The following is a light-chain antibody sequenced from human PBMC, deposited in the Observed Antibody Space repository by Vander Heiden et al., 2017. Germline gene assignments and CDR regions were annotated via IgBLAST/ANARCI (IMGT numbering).Light chain of an antibody. CDR1: QSVLYSSNNKNY. V-gene: IGKV4-1*01. Sequence: DIVMTQSPDSLAVSLGERATINCKSSQSVLYSSNNKNYLAWYQQKPGQPPKLLIYWASTRESGVPDRFSGSGSGTDFTLTISSLQAEDVAVYYCQQDDSTPYTFGQVTKLEIK. CDR2: WAS. J-gene: IGKJ2*01. CDR3: QQDDSTPYT.